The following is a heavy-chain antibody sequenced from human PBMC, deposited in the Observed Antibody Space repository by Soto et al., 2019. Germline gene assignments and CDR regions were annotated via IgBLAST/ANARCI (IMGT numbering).Heavy chain of an antibody. V-gene: IGHV1-58*01. CDR3: AAGVVVVPDGAGGDYYYYGMDV. CDR1: GFTFTSSA. J-gene: IGHJ6*02. Sequence: SVKVSCKASGFTFTSSAVQWVRQARGQRLEWIGWIVVGSGNTNYAQKFQERVTITRDMSTSTAYMELSSLRSEDTAVYYCAAGVVVVPDGAGGDYYYYGMDVWGQGTTVTVSS. D-gene: IGHD2-2*01. CDR2: IVVGSGNT.